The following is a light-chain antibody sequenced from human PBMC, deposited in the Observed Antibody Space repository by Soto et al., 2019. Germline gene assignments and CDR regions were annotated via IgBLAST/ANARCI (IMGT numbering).Light chain of an antibody. CDR1: SSDVGGYNF. CDR2: EVS. J-gene: IGLJ1*01. V-gene: IGLV2-14*01. CDR3: SSYTSSTTLYV. Sequence: QFVLTQPASVSGSPGQSITISCTGTSSDVGGYNFVSWYQQHPGKAPKVMIYEVSHRPSGVSNRFSGSKSGNTASLTISGLQAEDEADYYCSSYTSSTTLYVFGTGTKLTVL.